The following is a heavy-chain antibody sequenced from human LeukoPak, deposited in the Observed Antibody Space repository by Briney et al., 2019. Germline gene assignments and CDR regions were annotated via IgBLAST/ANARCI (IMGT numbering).Heavy chain of an antibody. CDR3: ARSLSTTGLR. CDR1: GGSVSSSDYY. J-gene: IGHJ4*02. V-gene: IGHV4-39*01. D-gene: IGHD1-1*01. Sequence: SETLSLTCTVSGGSVSSSDYYWGWIRQPPGKGLEWIGSINYSGNTYYNPSLKNRVTISVDTSKNQFSLKLSSVTAADTAVYYCARSLSTTGLRWGQGTLVTVSS. CDR2: INYSGNT.